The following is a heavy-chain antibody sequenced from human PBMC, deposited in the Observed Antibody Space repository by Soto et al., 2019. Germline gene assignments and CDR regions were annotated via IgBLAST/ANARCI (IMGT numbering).Heavy chain of an antibody. CDR3: AHEPYGRKPFDY. CDR1: GFSLSTSGVG. D-gene: IGHD4-17*01. CDR2: IYWDDDK. V-gene: IGHV2-5*02. Sequence: QITLKESGPTLVKPTQTLTLTCTFSGFSLSTSGVGVGWIRQPPGKALEWLALIYWDDDKRYSPSLKSRLTLTKDTSKNQVVLTMTNMDPVDTATYYCAHEPYGRKPFDYWGQGTLVTVSS. J-gene: IGHJ4*02.